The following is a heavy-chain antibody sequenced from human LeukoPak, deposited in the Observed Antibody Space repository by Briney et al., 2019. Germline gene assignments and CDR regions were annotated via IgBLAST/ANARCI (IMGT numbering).Heavy chain of an antibody. CDR2: ISDDSRST. D-gene: IGHD6-19*01. V-gene: IGHV3-23*01. CDR1: GFTFNIYT. Sequence: GGSLRLSCAASGFTFNIYTMTWVRQTPGKGLEWVSIISDDSRSTYYADSVKGRFTISRDNSKNTLYLQMNSLRAEDTAIYYCAKSRGIYDASGWRTFDCWGQGTLVTVSS. CDR3: AKSRGIYDASGWRTFDC. J-gene: IGHJ4*02.